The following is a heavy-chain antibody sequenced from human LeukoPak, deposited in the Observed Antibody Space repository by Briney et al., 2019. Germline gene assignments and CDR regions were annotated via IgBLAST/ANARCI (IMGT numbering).Heavy chain of an antibody. J-gene: IGHJ4*02. Sequence: GGSLRLSCAASGFTFSSYSMNWVRQAPGKGLEWVLSISSSSSYIYYADSVKGRFTISRDNAKNSLYLQMNSLRAEDTAVYYCATYRLRSHCSGGSCLYYFDYWGQGTLVTVSS. V-gene: IGHV3-21*01. CDR1: GFTFSSYS. CDR3: ATYRLRSHCSGGSCLYYFDY. D-gene: IGHD2-15*01. CDR2: ISSSSSYI.